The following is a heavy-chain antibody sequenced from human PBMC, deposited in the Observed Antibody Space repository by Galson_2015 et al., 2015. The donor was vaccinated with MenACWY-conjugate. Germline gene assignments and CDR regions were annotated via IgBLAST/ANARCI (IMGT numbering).Heavy chain of an antibody. D-gene: IGHD2-21*01. V-gene: IGHV4-34*01. J-gene: IGHJ6*02. Sequence: ETLSLTCAVYGGSFSGYYWSWIRQPPGKGLEWIGEINHSGSTNYNPSLKGRVTISVDTSKNQFSLKLSSVTAADTAVYYCASLGLGGGGYYYGMDVWGQGTTVTVSS. CDR3: ASLGLGGGGYYYGMDV. CDR1: GGSFSGYY. CDR2: INHSGST.